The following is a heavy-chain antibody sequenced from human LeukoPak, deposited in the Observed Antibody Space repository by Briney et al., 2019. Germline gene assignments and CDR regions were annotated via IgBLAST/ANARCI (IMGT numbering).Heavy chain of an antibody. D-gene: IGHD2-2*01. V-gene: IGHV1-2*02. Sequence: ASVKVSCKASGYTFTGYYMHWVRQAPGQGLEWMGWINPNSGGTNYAQKFQGRVTMTRDTSISTAYMELSRLRSDDTAVYYCARGSRYCSSTSCWEFDYWGQGTLVTASS. J-gene: IGHJ4*02. CDR2: INPNSGGT. CDR3: ARGSRYCSSTSCWEFDY. CDR1: GYTFTGYY.